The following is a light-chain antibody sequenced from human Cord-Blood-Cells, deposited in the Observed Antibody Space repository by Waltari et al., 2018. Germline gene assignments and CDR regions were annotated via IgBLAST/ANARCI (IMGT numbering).Light chain of an antibody. J-gene: IGLJ3*02. Sequence: QSVLTQPPSASGTPGQRVNISCSGSSSNIGRNYVYWYQQLPGTAPKLLIYRNNQRPSGVPDRFSGSKSGTSASLAISGLRSEDEADYYCAAWDDSLSGVFGGGTKLTVL. V-gene: IGLV1-47*01. CDR2: RNN. CDR1: SSNIGRNY. CDR3: AAWDDSLSGV.